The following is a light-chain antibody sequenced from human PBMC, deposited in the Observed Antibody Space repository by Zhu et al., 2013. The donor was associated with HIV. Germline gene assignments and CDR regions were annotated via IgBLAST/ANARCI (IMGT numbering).Light chain of an antibody. CDR2: AAS. CDR3: HHVNDNPA. J-gene: IGKJ3*01. V-gene: IGKV1-9*01. Sequence: DIQLTQSPSFLSASVGDRVTITCRASHDIGKYLAWYQQRPGKAPRLLVYAASTTQSGVPSRFGGRGSGTEFTLTIDSLQPEDFATYYCHHVNDNPAFGPGTTVDFK. CDR1: HDIGKY.